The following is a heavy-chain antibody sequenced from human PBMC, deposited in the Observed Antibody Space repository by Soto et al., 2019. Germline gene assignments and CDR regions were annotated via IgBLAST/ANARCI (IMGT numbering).Heavy chain of an antibody. D-gene: IGHD6-13*01. J-gene: IGHJ6*03. CDR3: TTVTGIAAAGYSSTWYMDV. V-gene: IGHV3-15*01. CDR1: GFTFSNAW. Sequence: GGSLRLSCAASGFTFSNAWMSWVRQAPGKGLEWVGRIKSKTDGGTTDYAAPVKGRFTISRDDSKNTLYLQMNSPKTEDTAVYYCTTVTGIAAAGYSSTWYMDVWGKGTTVTVSS. CDR2: IKSKTDGGTT.